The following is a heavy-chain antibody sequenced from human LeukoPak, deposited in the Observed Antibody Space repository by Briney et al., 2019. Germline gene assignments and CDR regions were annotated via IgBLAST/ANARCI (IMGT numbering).Heavy chain of an antibody. J-gene: IGHJ4*02. CDR3: ARDNAYMFDY. D-gene: IGHD2-2*01. CDR1: GFTLSAYY. CDR2: VSSGGSTI. V-gene: IGHV3-11*04. Sequence: PGGSLRLSCAASGFTLSAYYMSWIRQAPGQGLEWVSYVSSGGSTIHYADSVKGRFTVSRDNAKNTLYLEINRLRAEDTAVYYCARDNAYMFDYWGQGTQVTVSS.